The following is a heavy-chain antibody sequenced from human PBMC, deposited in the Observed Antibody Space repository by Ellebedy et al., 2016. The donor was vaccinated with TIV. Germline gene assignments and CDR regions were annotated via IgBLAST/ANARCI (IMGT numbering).Heavy chain of an antibody. CDR2: INWNGDSI. CDR1: GFILEDYG. CDR3: VKDGVIAPE. Sequence: GGSLRLXCAASGFILEDYGMHWVRQVPGKGLEWVSIINWNGDSIEYADSVKGRFTISRDNARNSLYLQMNSLRTEDTAFYYCVKDGVIAPEWGQGTLVTVSS. D-gene: IGHD2-21*01. J-gene: IGHJ4*02. V-gene: IGHV3-9*01.